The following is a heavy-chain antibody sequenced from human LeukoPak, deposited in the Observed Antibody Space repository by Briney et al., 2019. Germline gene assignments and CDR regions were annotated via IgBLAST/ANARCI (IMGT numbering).Heavy chain of an antibody. CDR1: GGSINTVTYY. V-gene: IGHV4-39*01. Sequence: SENLSLNCTVSGGSINTVTYYWGWIRQPPGKGLEWIGSIYYSGTTHNNAPLEGRFTISVDTSKNQFSLRLTSVTAADTAVYYCASLRYYGSADWGQGTLVTVSS. D-gene: IGHD3-10*01. CDR3: ASLRYYGSAD. CDR2: IYYSGTT. J-gene: IGHJ4*02.